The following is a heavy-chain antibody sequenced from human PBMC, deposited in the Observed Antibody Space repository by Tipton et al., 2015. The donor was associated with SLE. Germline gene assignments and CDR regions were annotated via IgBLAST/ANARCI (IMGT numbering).Heavy chain of an antibody. CDR2: IYHSGST. CDR3: ARVGPWVRDPPRMDV. CDR1: GGSISSTNW. Sequence: TLSLTCAVSGGSISSTNWWSWVRQPPGKGLEWIGEIYHSGSTNYNPSLKSRVTISVDKSNNQFSLKLSFVTAADTAVYYCARVGPWVRDPPRMDVWGQGTTVTVSS. J-gene: IGHJ6*02. V-gene: IGHV4-4*02.